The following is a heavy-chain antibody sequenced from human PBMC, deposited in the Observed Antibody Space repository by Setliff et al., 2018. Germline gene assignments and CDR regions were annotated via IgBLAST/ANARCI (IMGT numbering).Heavy chain of an antibody. CDR2: INPYNGVT. CDR3: ARGLHVGSYTSL. V-gene: IGHV1-2*02. J-gene: IGHJ4*02. CDR1: GGTFSSYA. Sequence: GASVKVSCKASGGTFSSYAISWVRQAPGQGLEWMGWINPYNGVTNYAQKFQGRVSLTRDTSMRIVYIELSSLRFDDTAIYFCARGLHVGSYTSLWGQGTLVTVSS. D-gene: IGHD1-1*01.